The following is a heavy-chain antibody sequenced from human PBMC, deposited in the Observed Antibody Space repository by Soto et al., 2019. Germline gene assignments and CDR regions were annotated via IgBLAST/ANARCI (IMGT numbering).Heavy chain of an antibody. V-gene: IGHV3-23*01. CDR2: ISGTGGTA. D-gene: IGHD3-10*01. Sequence: GGSLRLSCAASGFTFGHSAMSWVRQAPGKGLEWVAAISGTGGTAYYADSVKGRFTISRDNSRNTLFLQMNSLRVDDTAIYHCAKPEEVVRGFDFWGLGTLVTVSS. J-gene: IGHJ4*02. CDR3: AKPEEVVRGFDF. CDR1: GFTFGHSA.